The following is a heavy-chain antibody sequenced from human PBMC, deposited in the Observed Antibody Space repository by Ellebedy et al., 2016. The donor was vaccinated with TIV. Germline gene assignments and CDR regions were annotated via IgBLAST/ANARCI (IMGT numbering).Heavy chain of an antibody. CDR2: IIPIFGTA. CDR1: GGTFSSYA. CDR3: ARDGRLGDGYNFGY. D-gene: IGHD5-24*01. J-gene: IGHJ4*02. Sequence: SVKVSXXASGGTFSSYAISWVRQAPGQGLEWMGGIIPIFGTANYAQKFQGRVTITADESTSTAYMELSSLRSGDTAVYYCARDGRLGDGYNFGYWGQGTLVTVSS. V-gene: IGHV1-69*13.